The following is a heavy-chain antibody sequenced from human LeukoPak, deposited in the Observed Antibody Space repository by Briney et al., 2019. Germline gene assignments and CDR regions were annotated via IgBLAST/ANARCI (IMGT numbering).Heavy chain of an antibody. CDR1: GYTFTSYG. D-gene: IGHD6-6*01. CDR2: ITPIFGTA. J-gene: IGHJ2*01. V-gene: IGHV1-69*13. Sequence: SVKVSCKASGYTFTSYGISWARQAPGQGLEWMGGITPIFGTANYAQKFQGRVTITADESTSTAYMELSSLRSEDTAVYYCARGIAARPYWYFDLWGRGTLVTVSS. CDR3: ARGIAARPYWYFDL.